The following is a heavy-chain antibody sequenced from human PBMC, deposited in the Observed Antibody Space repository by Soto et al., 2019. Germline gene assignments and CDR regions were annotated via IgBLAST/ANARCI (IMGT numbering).Heavy chain of an antibody. CDR3: ARAYSDAFDI. J-gene: IGHJ3*02. CDR1: GFTFSNYD. CDR2: IGTAGDT. Sequence: EVQLVESGGGLVQPGGSLRLSCAASGFTFSNYDMHWVRQATGKGLEWVSSIGTAGDTYYPGSVKGRFTISRENDKDSLYLQMNSLRAEDTAVYYCARAYSDAFDIWGQGTMVTVSS. D-gene: IGHD2-15*01. V-gene: IGHV3-13*01.